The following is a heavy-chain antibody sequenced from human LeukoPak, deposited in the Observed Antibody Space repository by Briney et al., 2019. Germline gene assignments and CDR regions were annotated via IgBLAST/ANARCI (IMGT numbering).Heavy chain of an antibody. J-gene: IGHJ5*02. CDR3: ASDRITIFGVVIELNWFDP. CDR1: GYTFAGYY. D-gene: IGHD3-3*01. V-gene: IGHV1-18*04. Sequence: GASVKVSCKASGYTFAGYYMHWVRQAPGQGLEWMGWISAYNGNTNYAQKLQGRVTMTTDTSTSTAYMELRSLRSDDTAVYYCASDRITIFGVVIELNWFDPWGQGALVTVSS. CDR2: ISAYNGNT.